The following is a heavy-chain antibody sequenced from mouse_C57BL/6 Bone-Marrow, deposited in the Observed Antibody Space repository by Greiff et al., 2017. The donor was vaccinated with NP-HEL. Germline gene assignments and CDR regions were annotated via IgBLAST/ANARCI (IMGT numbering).Heavy chain of an antibody. CDR1: GYTFTSYW. CDR3: ASRALGPRDFDY. D-gene: IGHD4-1*01. J-gene: IGHJ2*01. CDR2: IDPSDSYT. V-gene: IGHV1-59*01. Sequence: QVQLQQPGAELVRPGTSVKLSCKASGYTFTSYWMHWVKQRPGQGLEWIGVIDPSDSYTNYNQKFKGKATLTVDTSSSTAYMQLSSLTSEDSAVYYCASRALGPRDFDYWGQGTTLTVSS.